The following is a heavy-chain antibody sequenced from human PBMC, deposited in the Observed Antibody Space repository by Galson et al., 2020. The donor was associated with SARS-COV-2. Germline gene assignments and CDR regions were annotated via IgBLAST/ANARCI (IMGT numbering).Heavy chain of an antibody. CDR1: GGSISSSSYY. Sequence: SETLSLTCTVSGGSISSSSYYWGWIRQPPGKGLEWIGSIYYSGSTYYNPSLKSRVTISVDTSKNQFSLKLSSVTAADTAVYYCARLEPDQYSSGWYAGDYWGQGTLVTVSS. J-gene: IGHJ4*02. D-gene: IGHD6-19*01. V-gene: IGHV4-39*01. CDR3: ARLEPDQYSSGWYAGDY. CDR2: IYYSGST.